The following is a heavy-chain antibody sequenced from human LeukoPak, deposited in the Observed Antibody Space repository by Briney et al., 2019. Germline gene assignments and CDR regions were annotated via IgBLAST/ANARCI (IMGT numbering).Heavy chain of an antibody. CDR2: IYHSGST. CDR1: GGSISRGGSS. D-gene: IGHD3-9*01. V-gene: IGHV4-30-2*01. CDR3: ARGGDILTERAFDI. J-gene: IGHJ3*02. Sequence: SETLSLTSAVSGGSISRGGSSWSWIRQPPGKCLEWIGYIYHSGSTYYNPSLKSRVTISVERSKNQFSLKLSSVTAADTAVYFCARGGDILTERAFDIWGQGTMVTVSS.